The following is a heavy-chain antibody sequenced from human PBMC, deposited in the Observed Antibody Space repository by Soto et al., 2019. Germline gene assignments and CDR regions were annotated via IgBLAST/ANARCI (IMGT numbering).Heavy chain of an antibody. Sequence: SETLSLTCSVSGTSITSYYWTWIRQPPGKGLEWIGYIYYSGSTKYNPSLKSRVTISVDTSKNRFSLRLSSVTAADTAVYYCARVWGGAFDFWGQGTMVTVSS. D-gene: IGHD3-10*01. J-gene: IGHJ3*01. CDR3: ARVWGGAFDF. V-gene: IGHV4-59*01. CDR2: IYYSGST. CDR1: GTSITSYY.